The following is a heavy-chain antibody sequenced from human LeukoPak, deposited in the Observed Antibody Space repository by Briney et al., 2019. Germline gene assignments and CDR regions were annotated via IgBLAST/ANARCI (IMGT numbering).Heavy chain of an antibody. CDR3: ARGPTYYYDSSGYFY. Sequence: GGSLRLSCAASGFTFSSYWMHWVRQAPGKGLVWVSRINSDGSSTSYADSVKGRFTISRDNAKNTLYLQMNSLRAEVTAVYYCARGPTYYYDSSGYFYWGQGTLVTVSS. CDR1: GFTFSSYW. CDR2: INSDGSST. D-gene: IGHD3-22*01. J-gene: IGHJ4*02. V-gene: IGHV3-74*01.